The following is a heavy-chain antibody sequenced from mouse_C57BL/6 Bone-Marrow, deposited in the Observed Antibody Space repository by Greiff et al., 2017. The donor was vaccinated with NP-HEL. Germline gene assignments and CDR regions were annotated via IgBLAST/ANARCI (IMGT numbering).Heavy chain of an antibody. CDR1: GFNIKDDY. V-gene: IGHV14-4*01. J-gene: IGHJ4*01. CDR2: IDPENGDP. D-gene: IGHD1-1*01. CDR3: TTGGSSPYAMDD. Sequence: EVKLQESGAELVRPGASVKLSCTVSGFNIKDDYMHWVKQRPEQGLEWIGWIDPENGDPEYASKFQGKATITAAPSSNTAYLQLSSLTSEDTAVYYCTTGGSSPYAMDDWGQGTAVTGSS.